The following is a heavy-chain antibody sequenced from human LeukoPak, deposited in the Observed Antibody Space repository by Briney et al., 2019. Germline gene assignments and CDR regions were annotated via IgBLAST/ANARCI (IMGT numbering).Heavy chain of an antibody. CDR3: ARVDCSGGSCYAFDI. CDR1: GVSISSSY. D-gene: IGHD2-15*01. V-gene: IGHV4-59*08. J-gene: IGHJ3*02. CDR2: IYYSGNT. Sequence: SETLSLTCTVSGVSISSSYWSWIRQPPGKGLEWIGYIYYSGNTKYNPSLKSRVTISVDTSKNQFSLKLSSVTAADTAVYYCARVDCSGGSCYAFDIWGQGTMVTVSP.